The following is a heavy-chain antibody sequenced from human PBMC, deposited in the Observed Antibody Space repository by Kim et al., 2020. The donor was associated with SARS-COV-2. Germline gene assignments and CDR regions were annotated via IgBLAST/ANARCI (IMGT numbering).Heavy chain of an antibody. J-gene: IGHJ6*02. Sequence: GGSLRLSCAASGFTFSSYSMNWVRQAPGKGLEWVSSISSSSSYIYYADSVKGRFTISRDNAKNSLYLQMNSLRAEDTAVYYCAKHTGMIILLSPGGGMDVWGQGTTVTVSS. CDR2: ISSSSSYI. CDR3: AKHTGMIILLSPGGGMDV. D-gene: IGHD3-22*01. V-gene: IGHV3-21*01. CDR1: GFTFSSYS.